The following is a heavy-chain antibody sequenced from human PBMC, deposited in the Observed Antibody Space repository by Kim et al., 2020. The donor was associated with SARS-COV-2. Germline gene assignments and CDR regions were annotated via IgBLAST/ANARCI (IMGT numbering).Heavy chain of an antibody. J-gene: IGHJ6*03. V-gene: IGHV3-23*01. Sequence: KGRFTISRDNSKNTLYLQMNSLRADDTAVYYCASRYCSSTSCYYYYYYMDVWGKGTTVTVSS. D-gene: IGHD2-2*01. CDR3: ASRYCSSTSCYYYYYYMDV.